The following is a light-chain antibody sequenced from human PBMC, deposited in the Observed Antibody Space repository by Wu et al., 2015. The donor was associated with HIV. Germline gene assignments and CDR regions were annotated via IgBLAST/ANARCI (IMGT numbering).Light chain of an antibody. CDR2: DAS. CDR3: QQHANWPLT. V-gene: IGKV3D-20*02. CDR1: QSVSSSY. Sequence: EIVLTQSPGTLSLSPGERATLSCRASQSVSSSYLAWYQQKPGQAPRLLIYDASTRATGIPARFSGSGSVTDFTLTISSLEPEDFAVYYCQQHANWPLTFGQGTRLEIK. J-gene: IGKJ5*01.